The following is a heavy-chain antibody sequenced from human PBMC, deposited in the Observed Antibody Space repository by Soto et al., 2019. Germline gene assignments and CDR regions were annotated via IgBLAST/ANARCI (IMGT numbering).Heavy chain of an antibody. CDR3: ARERSDAGGFDY. J-gene: IGHJ4*02. Sequence: HPGGSLRLSCAASGFTFSSYGMHWVRQAPGKGLEWVAVIWYDGSNKYYADSVKGRFTISRDNSKNTLYLQMNSLRAEDTAVYYCARERSDAGGFDYWGQGTLVTVSS. V-gene: IGHV3-33*01. D-gene: IGHD2-2*01. CDR1: GFTFSSYG. CDR2: IWYDGSNK.